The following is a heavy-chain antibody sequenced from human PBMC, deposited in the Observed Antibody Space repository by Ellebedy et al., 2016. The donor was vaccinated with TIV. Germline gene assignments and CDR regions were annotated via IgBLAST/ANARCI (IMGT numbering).Heavy chain of an antibody. V-gene: IGHV4-30-2*01. CDR3: ARHYHTSGYFYDS. D-gene: IGHD3-22*01. J-gene: IGHJ5*01. CDR1: GGSISSGSFS. CDR2: IYHTGDT. Sequence: MPSETLSLTCAVSGGSISSGSFSWTWIRQPPGKGLELIGYIYHTGDTYYNPSLRSRVSISVDRSPDQFSLKLNSVIAADTAVYYCARHYHTSGYFYDSWGQGTLVTVSS.